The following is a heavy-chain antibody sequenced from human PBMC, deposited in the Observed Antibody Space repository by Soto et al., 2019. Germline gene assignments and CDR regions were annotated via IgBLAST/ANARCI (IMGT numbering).Heavy chain of an antibody. D-gene: IGHD3-22*01. CDR3: VRDRRIYYSDPHDEFVASDYEV. CDR2: FIPIFRTL. V-gene: IGHV1-69*01. J-gene: IGHJ3*01. CDR1: GGIFGSHG. Sequence: QVQLIQSEAEVKKPGSSVRVSCTASGGIFGSHGFSWVRQAPGQRLEWVGGFIPIFRTLTYTEKFQARVGIAADESTNTVYLGLSSLTSEDTAVYYCVRDRRIYYSDPHDEFVASDYEVWGQGTMVSVSS.